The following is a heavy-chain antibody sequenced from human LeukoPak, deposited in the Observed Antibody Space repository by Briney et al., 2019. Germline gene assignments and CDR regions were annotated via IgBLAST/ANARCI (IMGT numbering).Heavy chain of an antibody. CDR3: ASQRGYSYGYY. J-gene: IGHJ4*02. Sequence: SETLSLTCTVSGGSISSYYWSWIRQPPGKGLEWIGYIYYSGSTNYNPSLKSRVTISVDTSKNQFSLKLSSVTAADTAVYYCASQRGYSYGYYWGQGTLVTVSS. V-gene: IGHV4-59*08. D-gene: IGHD5-18*01. CDR1: GGSISSYY. CDR2: IYYSGST.